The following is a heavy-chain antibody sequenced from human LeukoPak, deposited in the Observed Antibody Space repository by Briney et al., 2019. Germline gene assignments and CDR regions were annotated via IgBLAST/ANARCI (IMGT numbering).Heavy chain of an antibody. V-gene: IGHV1-2*02. D-gene: IGHD6-13*01. J-gene: IGHJ5*02. Sequence: ASVKVSRKASGYTFTGYYMHWVRQAAGQGLEWMGWINPNSGGTNYAQKFQGRVTMTRDTSISTAYMELSRLRSDDTAVYYCARGSSSNNWFDPRGQGTLVTVSS. CDR3: ARGSSSNNWFDP. CDR1: GYTFTGYY. CDR2: INPNSGGT.